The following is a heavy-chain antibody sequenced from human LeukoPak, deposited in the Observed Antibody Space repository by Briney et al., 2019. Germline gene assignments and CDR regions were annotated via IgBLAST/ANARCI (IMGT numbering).Heavy chain of an antibody. CDR2: IYYSGNT. J-gene: IGHJ4*02. D-gene: IGHD3-10*01. Sequence: SETLSLTCTVSGASIINIGYYWGWIRQPPGKGLEWIGSIYYSGNTYYNPSLKSRVTISVDTSKNQFSLNLNSVTATDTAVYSCVRLVNEDSGRSVVDFWGQGTLVAVS. CDR3: VRLVNEDSGRSVVDF. CDR1: GASIINIGYY. V-gene: IGHV4-39*01.